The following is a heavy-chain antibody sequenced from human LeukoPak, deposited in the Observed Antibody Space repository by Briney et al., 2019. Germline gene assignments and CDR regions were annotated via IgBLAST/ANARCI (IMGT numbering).Heavy chain of an antibody. D-gene: IGHD2-2*01. J-gene: IGHJ2*01. CDR3: ARLYATSWGFFDP. CDR1: GFTFKSYG. V-gene: IGHV3-30*02. CDR2: IRNGGKTQ. Sequence: GGSLRLSCAASGFTFKSYGLHWVRRAPGKGLEWVAFIRNGGKTQYYADSVKGRFTISRDNSRNTMFLQMNSLRPEDTAVYYCARLYATSWGFFDPWGRGTLVTVSS.